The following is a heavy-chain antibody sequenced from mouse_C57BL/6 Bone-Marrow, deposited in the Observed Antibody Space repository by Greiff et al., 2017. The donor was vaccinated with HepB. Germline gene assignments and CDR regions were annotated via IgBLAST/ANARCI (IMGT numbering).Heavy chain of an antibody. Sequence: VKLQESGAELARPGASVKLSCKASGYTFTSYGISWVKQRTGQGLEWIGEIYPRSGNTYYNEKFKGQATLTADKSSSTAYMELRSLTSEDSAVYFCARSLYGSSGRFAYWGQGTLVTVSA. CDR1: GYTFTSYG. CDR3: ARSLYGSSGRFAY. V-gene: IGHV1-81*01. J-gene: IGHJ3*01. CDR2: IYPRSGNT. D-gene: IGHD1-1*01.